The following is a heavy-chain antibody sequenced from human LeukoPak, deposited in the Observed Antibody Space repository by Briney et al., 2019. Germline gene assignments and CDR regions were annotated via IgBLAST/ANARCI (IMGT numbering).Heavy chain of an antibody. V-gene: IGHV1-69*04. J-gene: IGHJ4*02. D-gene: IGHD3-22*01. CDR2: IIPILGIA. CDR3: ARDCPNYDSSGYYFDY. Sequence: SVKVSCKASGGTFSSYTISWVRQAPGQGLEWMGRIIPILGIANYAQKFQGRVTITADKSTSTAYMELSSLRSEDTDVYYCARDCPNYDSSGYYFDYWGQGTLVTVSS. CDR1: GGTFSSYT.